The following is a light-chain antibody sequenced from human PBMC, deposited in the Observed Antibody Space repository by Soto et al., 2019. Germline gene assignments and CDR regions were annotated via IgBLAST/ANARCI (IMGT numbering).Light chain of an antibody. Sequence: DIRMTQSPSTLSASVGDRVTITCRASQSISSWLAWYQQKPGKAPNLLIYDASTLEGGVPSRFSGSGSGTEFTLTISSLQPDDFATYYCQQYDTYSVTFGQGTKVDIK. CDR3: QQYDTYSVT. CDR2: DAS. J-gene: IGKJ1*01. CDR1: QSISSW. V-gene: IGKV1-5*01.